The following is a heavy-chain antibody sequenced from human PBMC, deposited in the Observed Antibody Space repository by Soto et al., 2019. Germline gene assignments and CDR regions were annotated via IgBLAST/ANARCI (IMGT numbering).Heavy chain of an antibody. CDR2: ISAYNGNT. V-gene: IGHV1-18*01. CDR3: PRDHRKRIQLWAGIDY. Sequence: QVQLVQSGAEVKKPGASVKVSCKASGYTFTSYGISWVRQAPGQGLEWMGWISAYNGNTNYAQKLQGRVTMTTDTSTRTAYMELRSLRSDDTAVYYCPRDHRKRIQLWAGIDYWGQGTLVTVSS. D-gene: IGHD5-18*01. J-gene: IGHJ4*02. CDR1: GYTFTSYG.